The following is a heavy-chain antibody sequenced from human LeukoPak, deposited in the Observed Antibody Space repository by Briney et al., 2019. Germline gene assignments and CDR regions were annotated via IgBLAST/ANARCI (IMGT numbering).Heavy chain of an antibody. CDR1: GGTFSSYA. J-gene: IGHJ3*02. CDR2: IIPIFGTA. V-gene: IGHV1-69*06. CDR3: AIASMIVVVITTEHDAFDI. Sequence: RASVKVSCKASGGTFSSYAISWVRQAPGQGLEWMGGIIPIFGTANYAQKFQGRVTITADKSTSTAYMELSSLRSEDRAVYYCAIASMIVVVITTEHDAFDIWGQGTMVTVSS. D-gene: IGHD3-22*01.